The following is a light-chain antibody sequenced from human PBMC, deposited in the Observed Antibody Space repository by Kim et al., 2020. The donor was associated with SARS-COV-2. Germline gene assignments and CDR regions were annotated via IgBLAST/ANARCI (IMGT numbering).Light chain of an antibody. J-gene: IGKJ1*01. Sequence: LSPGERATLSCRASQSIYNFLAWYQQKPGQAPRLLIYDAFNKATGIPARFSGSGSGTDFTLTISSLEPEDFAIYYCQQRSEWPRTFGPGTKVDIK. CDR1: QSIYNF. V-gene: IGKV3-11*01. CDR2: DAF. CDR3: QQRSEWPRT.